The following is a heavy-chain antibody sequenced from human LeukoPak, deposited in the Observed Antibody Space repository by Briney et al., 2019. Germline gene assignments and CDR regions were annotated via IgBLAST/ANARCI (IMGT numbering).Heavy chain of an antibody. Sequence: ASVKVSCKASGYTFSSYYMRWARQAPGQGLDWVGRIDPNDGSTIYARNLQGRVTMTSDMSTSTVYMELSSLRSEDTAVYYCARGGPYHGWDYWGQGTLVTVSS. CDR3: ARGGPYHGWDY. CDR1: GYTFSSYY. V-gene: IGHV1-46*01. D-gene: IGHD2-15*01. CDR2: IDPNDGST. J-gene: IGHJ4*02.